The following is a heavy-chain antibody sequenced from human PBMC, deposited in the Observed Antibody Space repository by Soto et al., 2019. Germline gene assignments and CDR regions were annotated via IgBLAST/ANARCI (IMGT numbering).Heavy chain of an antibody. CDR2: IYYSGST. J-gene: IGHJ4*02. CDR1: GGSISSSSYY. CDR3: ARIGGSGWYGDFDY. D-gene: IGHD6-19*01. Sequence: QLQLQESGPGLVKPSETLSLTCTVSGGSISSSSYYWGWIRQPPVKGLEWIGSIYYSGSTYYNPSLKSRVTIAVDTSKNQFSMKLSSVTAADTAVYYCARIGGSGWYGDFDYWGQGTLVTVSS. V-gene: IGHV4-39*01.